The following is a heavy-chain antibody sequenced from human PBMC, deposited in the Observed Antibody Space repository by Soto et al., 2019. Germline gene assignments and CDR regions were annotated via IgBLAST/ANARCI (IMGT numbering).Heavy chain of an antibody. J-gene: IGHJ4*02. CDR2: ISRSSSYI. CDR3: GAAPGAY. V-gene: IGHV3-21*01. D-gene: IGHD2-15*01. CDR1: GFTFSSYT. Sequence: EVQLVESGGGLVKPGGSLRLSCAASGFTFSSYTMNWVRQAPGKGLEWVSSISRSSSYIYFADSVKGRFTISRDNAKNSLYLQMNSLRAEDTAVYYCGAAPGAYWGQGTLVTVSS.